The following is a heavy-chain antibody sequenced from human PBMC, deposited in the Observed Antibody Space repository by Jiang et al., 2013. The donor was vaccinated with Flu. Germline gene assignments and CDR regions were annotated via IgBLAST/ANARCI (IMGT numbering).Heavy chain of an antibody. Sequence: KPTQTLTLTCTFSGFSFDTSGVGVGWIRQPPGKALEWVALIYWNDDKRYSPSLKSRLTITKDTSKNQVVLTMTNMDPVDTATYYCGTGVRGIIWAIDYWGPGNPGHRLL. D-gene: IGHD3-10*01. V-gene: IGHV2-5*01. CDR2: IYWNDDK. J-gene: IGHJ4*02. CDR3: GTGVRGIIWAIDY. CDR1: GFSFDTSGVG.